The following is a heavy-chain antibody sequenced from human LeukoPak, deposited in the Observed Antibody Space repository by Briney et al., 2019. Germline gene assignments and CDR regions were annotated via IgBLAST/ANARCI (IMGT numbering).Heavy chain of an antibody. CDR1: GGSISSGGYY. V-gene: IGHV4-31*03. D-gene: IGHD2-2*02. J-gene: IGHJ5*02. CDR3: ARSPQDIVVVPAAIAMS. CDR2: IYYSGST. Sequence: TSETLSLTCTVSGGSISSGGYYWSWIRQHPGKGLEWIGYIYYSGSTYYNPSLKSRVTISVDTSKNQFSLKLSSVTAADTAVYYCARSPQDIVVVPAAIAMSWGQGTLVTVSS.